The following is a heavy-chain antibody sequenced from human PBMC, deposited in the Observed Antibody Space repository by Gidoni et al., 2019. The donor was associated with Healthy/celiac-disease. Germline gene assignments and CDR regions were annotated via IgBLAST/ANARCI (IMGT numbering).Heavy chain of an antibody. CDR3: ARDRLLLRYNWNYWGY. V-gene: IGHV1-18*01. D-gene: IGHD1-20*01. CDR2: ISAYNGNT. Sequence: QVQLVQSGAEVKKPGASVKVSCKASGYTFTSYGISWVRQAPGQGLEWMGWISAYNGNTNYAQKLQGRVTMTTDTSTSTAYVELRSLRSDDTAVYYCARDRLLLRYNWNYWGYWGQGTLVTVSS. CDR1: GYTFTSYG. J-gene: IGHJ4*02.